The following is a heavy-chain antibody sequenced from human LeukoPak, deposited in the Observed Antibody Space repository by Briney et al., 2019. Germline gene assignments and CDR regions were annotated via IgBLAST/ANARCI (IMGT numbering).Heavy chain of an antibody. CDR2: INHSGST. J-gene: IGHJ4*02. CDR1: GGSFSGYY. V-gene: IGHV4-34*01. CDR3: ARSPNYYDSSGYLDY. D-gene: IGHD3-22*01. Sequence: SETLSLTCAVYGGSFSGYYWSWIRQPPGKGLEWIGEINHSGSTNYNPSLKSRVTISVDTSKNQFSLKLSPVTAADTAVYYCARSPNYYDSSGYLDYWGQGTLVTVSS.